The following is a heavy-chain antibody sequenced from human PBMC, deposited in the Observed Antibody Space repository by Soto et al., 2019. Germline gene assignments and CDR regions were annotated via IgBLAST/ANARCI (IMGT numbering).Heavy chain of an antibody. CDR1: GFTFSNYG. V-gene: IGHV3-30*18. CDR2: ISYDGSNK. J-gene: IGHJ4*02. Sequence: QVHLVESGGGVVQPGRSLRLSCAASGFTFSNYGMHWVRQAPGKGLEWVAVISYDGSNKYYADSVKGRFTISRDNSKNTLYLQMNSLRAEDTAVYYCAKDKHIVVVTAPFDYWGQGTLVTVSS. D-gene: IGHD2-21*02. CDR3: AKDKHIVVVTAPFDY.